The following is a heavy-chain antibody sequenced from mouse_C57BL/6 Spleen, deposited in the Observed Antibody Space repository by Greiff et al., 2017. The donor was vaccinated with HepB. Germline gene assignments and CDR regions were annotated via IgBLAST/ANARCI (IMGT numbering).Heavy chain of an antibody. V-gene: IGHV1-69*01. J-gene: IGHJ1*03. CDR3: AVYSNYGYFDV. CDR2: IDPSDSYT. D-gene: IGHD2-5*01. CDR1: GYTFTSYW. Sequence: QVQLKQPGAELVMPGASVKLSCKASGYTFTSYWMHWVKQRPGQGLEWIGEIDPSDSYTNYNQKFKGKSTLTVDKSSSTAYMQLSSLTSEDSAVYYLAVYSNYGYFDVWGTGTTVTVSS.